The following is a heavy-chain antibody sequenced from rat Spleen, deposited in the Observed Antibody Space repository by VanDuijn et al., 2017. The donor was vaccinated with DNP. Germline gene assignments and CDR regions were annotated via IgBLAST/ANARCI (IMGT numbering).Heavy chain of an antibody. Sequence: EVQLVESGGGPVQPGRSLKVSCVASGFIFSNYWMTWIRQAPGKGLEWVASITNTGDSTYYSDSVKGRFTISRDNAKSTLYLQMNSLRSEDTATYYCTREGTGGWFAYWGQGTLVTVSS. CDR2: ITNTGDST. CDR1: GFIFSNYW. CDR3: TREGTGGWFAY. V-gene: IGHV5-31*01. J-gene: IGHJ3*01.